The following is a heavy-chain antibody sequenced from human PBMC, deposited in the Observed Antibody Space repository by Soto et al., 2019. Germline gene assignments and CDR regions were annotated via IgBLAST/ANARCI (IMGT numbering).Heavy chain of an antibody. CDR1: GGTFSSYA. CDR2: INAGNGNT. CDR3: ARDLAPDI. V-gene: IGHV1-3*01. J-gene: IGHJ4*02. Sequence: ASVKVSCKASGGTFSSYAISWVRQAPGQRLEWMGWINAGNGNTKYSQKFQGRVTITRDTSASTAYMELSSLRSEDTAVYYCARDLAPDIWGQGTLVTVSS.